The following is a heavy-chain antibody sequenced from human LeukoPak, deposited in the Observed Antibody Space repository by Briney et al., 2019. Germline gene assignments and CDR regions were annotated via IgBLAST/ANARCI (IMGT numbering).Heavy chain of an antibody. CDR1: GGSISSYY. D-gene: IGHD6-13*01. CDR2: IYYSGST. J-gene: IGHJ6*03. CDR3: ARDWGYYGSSYPYYYYYMDV. V-gene: IGHV4-59*01. Sequence: SETLSLTCAVYGGSISSYYWSWIRQPPGKGLEWIGYIYYSGSTNYNPSLKSRVTISVDTSKNQFSLKLSSVTAADTAVYYCARDWGYYGSSYPYYYYYMDVWGKGTTVTVSS.